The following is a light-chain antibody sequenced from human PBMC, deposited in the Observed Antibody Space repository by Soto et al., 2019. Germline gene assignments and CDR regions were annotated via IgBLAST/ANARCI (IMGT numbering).Light chain of an antibody. CDR3: QQYNNWPPYT. CDR1: QGIRND. CDR2: GAS. Sequence: TQSPSSQSASVGDRVTITCRASQGIRNDLGWYQQKPGQAPRLLIYGASTRATGIPARFSGSGSGTEFTLTISSLQSEDFAVYYCQQYNNWPPYTFGQGTKLEIK. V-gene: IGKV3-15*01. J-gene: IGKJ2*01.